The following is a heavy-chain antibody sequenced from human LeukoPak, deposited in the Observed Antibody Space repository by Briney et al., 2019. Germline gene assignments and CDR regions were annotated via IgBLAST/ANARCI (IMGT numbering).Heavy chain of an antibody. V-gene: IGHV3-21*01. CDR3: ARARGWYYYYGMDV. CDR2: ISSSSSYI. J-gene: IGHJ6*02. CDR1: GFTFSSYS. Sequence: GGSLRLSCAASGFTFSSYSMNWVRQAPGKGLEWVSSISSSSSYIYYADSVKGRFTISRDNAKNSLYLQMNSLRAEDTAVYYCARARGWYYYYGMDVWGQGTTVTVSS. D-gene: IGHD2-15*01.